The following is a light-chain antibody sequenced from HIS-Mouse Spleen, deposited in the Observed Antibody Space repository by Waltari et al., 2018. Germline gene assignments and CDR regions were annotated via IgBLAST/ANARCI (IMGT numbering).Light chain of an antibody. CDR2: AVS. J-gene: IGLJ1*01. V-gene: IGLV2-18*02. Sequence: QSALTQPPSVSGSPGQSVTISCTGTSSDVGSYNRVSWYQQPPGTAPKLMIYAVSNRPSGVPDRFSGSKSGNTASLTISGLQAEDEADYYCSSYTSSSTVFGTGNKVTVL. CDR1: SSDVGSYNR. CDR3: SSYTSSSTV.